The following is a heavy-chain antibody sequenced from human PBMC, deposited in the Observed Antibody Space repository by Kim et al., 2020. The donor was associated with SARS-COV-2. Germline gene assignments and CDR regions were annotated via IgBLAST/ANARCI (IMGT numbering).Heavy chain of an antibody. CDR2: IWYDGSNK. CDR3: AKGGSGSDWSLTH. D-gene: IGHD6-19*01. V-gene: IGHV3-33*06. CDR1: GFTFSSSG. J-gene: IGHJ4*02. Sequence: GGSLRLSCAASGFTFSSSGMHWVRQAPGKGLEWVAVIWYDGSNKYYADSVKGRFTISRDNSKSTLYLQMNSLRVEDTAVYFCAKGGSGSDWSLTHWGQGTRVTVAS.